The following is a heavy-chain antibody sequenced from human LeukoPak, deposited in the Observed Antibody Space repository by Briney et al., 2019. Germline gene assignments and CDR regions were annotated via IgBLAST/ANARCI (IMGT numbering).Heavy chain of an antibody. J-gene: IGHJ5*02. CDR2: ISSNGGST. D-gene: IGHD6-13*01. CDR1: GFTFSSYA. Sequence: PGGSLRLPCAASGFTFSSYAMHWVRQAPGKGLEYVSAISSNGGSTYYANSVKGRFTISRDNSKNTLYLQMGSLRAEDMAVYYCARDSLIAAAGNWFDPWGQGTLVTVSS. V-gene: IGHV3-64*01. CDR3: ARDSLIAAAGNWFDP.